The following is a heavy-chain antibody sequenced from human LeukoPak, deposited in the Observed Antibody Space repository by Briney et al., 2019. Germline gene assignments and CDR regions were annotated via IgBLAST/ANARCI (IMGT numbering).Heavy chain of an antibody. D-gene: IGHD3-3*01. V-gene: IGHV3-48*01. Sequence: HPGGSLRLSCAASRIMFHRYAISWVRQAPGKGLEWVSYISSSSSTIYYAGSVKGRFTISRDNAKNSLYLQMNSLRAEDTAVYYCARRKGITIFGVASWGGYFDYWGQGTLVTVSS. CDR2: ISSSSSTI. CDR1: RIMFHRYA. J-gene: IGHJ4*02. CDR3: ARRKGITIFGVASWGGYFDY.